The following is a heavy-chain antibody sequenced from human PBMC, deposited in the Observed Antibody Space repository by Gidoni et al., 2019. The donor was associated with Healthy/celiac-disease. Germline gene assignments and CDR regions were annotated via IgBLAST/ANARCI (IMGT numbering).Heavy chain of an antibody. Sequence: QVQLQQWGAGLLTPSETLSLTCAVYGGSFSGYYWSWIRQPPGKGLEWIGEINHSGSTNYNPSLKSRVTISVDTSKNQFSLKLSSVTAADTAVYYCARCCGGNTRVGWFDPWGQGTLVTVSS. D-gene: IGHD2-21*01. V-gene: IGHV4-34*01. CDR3: ARCCGGNTRVGWFDP. CDR1: GGSFSGYY. J-gene: IGHJ5*02. CDR2: INHSGST.